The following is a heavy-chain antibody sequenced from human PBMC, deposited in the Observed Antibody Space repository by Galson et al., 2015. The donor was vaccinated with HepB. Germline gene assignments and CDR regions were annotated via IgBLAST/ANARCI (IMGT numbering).Heavy chain of an antibody. Sequence: LTCTVSGGSISSSYNYWDWLRQPPGKGLEWIASIYYSGTIHYNPSLKSRVTISADPSKNQFSLKLRSVTAADTAVYYCARHDGATREGAALDMWGQGTMVTVSS. CDR3: ARHDGATREGAALDM. D-gene: IGHD5-12*01. V-gene: IGHV4-39*01. CDR1: GGSISSSYNY. CDR2: IYYSGTI. J-gene: IGHJ3*02.